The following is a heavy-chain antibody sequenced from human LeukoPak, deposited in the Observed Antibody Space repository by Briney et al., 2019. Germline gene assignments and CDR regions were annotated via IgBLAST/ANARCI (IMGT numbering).Heavy chain of an antibody. CDR3: ATQPGIVVAGNPPRTNAFDV. V-gene: IGHV1-2*02. CDR1: GYTFTGYY. Sequence: ASVKVSCKTSGYTFTGYYMHWVRQAPGQGLEWMGWINPNSGGTNYAQKFQGRVTMTRDTSISTAYMELSNLRSDDTAVYYCATQPGIVVAGNPPRTNAFDVWGQGTMVTVSS. D-gene: IGHD6-19*01. CDR2: INPNSGGT. J-gene: IGHJ3*01.